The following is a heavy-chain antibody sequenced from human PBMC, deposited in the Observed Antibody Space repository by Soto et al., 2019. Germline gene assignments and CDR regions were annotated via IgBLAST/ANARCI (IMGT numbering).Heavy chain of an antibody. D-gene: IGHD3-22*01. CDR2: INHSGST. CDR1: GGSFSGSY. V-gene: IGHV4-34*01. Sequence: SETLSLTCAVYGGSFSGSYWSWIRQPPGKGLEWIGEINHSGSTNYNPSLKSRVTISVDTSKNQFSLKLSSVTAADTAVYYCARKPPYYYDSSGPGLGDYGMDVWGQGTTVTVSS. CDR3: ARKPPYYYDSSGPGLGDYGMDV. J-gene: IGHJ6*02.